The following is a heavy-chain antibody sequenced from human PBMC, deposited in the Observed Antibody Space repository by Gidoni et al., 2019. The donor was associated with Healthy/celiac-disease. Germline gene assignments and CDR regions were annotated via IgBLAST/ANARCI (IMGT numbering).Heavy chain of an antibody. CDR2: IYYSGST. J-gene: IGHJ5*02. CDR3: ARQLFVLDWFDP. V-gene: IGHV4-39*01. D-gene: IGHD2-21*01. Sequence: QLQLQESGPGLVQPSETLSLTCTVSGGSISSSSYYWGWIRQPPGKGLEWIGSIYYSGSTYYNPSLKSRVTISVDTSKNQFSLKLSSVTAADTAVYYCARQLFVLDWFDPWGQGTLVTVSS. CDR1: GGSISSSSYY.